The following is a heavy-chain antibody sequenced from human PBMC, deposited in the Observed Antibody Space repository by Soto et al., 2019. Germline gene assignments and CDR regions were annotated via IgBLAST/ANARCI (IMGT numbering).Heavy chain of an antibody. CDR2: ISYDGSNK. J-gene: IGHJ4*02. CDR3: ARDRVELTLDY. V-gene: IGHV3-30-3*01. CDR1: GFTFSSYA. Sequence: QVQLVESGGGVVQPGRSLRLSCAASGFTFSSYAVHWVRQAPGKGLEWVAVISYDGSNKYYADSVKGRFTISRDNSKNTLYLQMNSLRAEDTAVYYCARDRVELTLDYWGQGTLVTVST. D-gene: IGHD1-7*01.